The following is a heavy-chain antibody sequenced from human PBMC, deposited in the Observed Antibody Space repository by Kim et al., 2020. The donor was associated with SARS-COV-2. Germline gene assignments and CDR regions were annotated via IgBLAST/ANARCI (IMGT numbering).Heavy chain of an antibody. Sequence: GGSLRLSCAASGFTFSSYSMNWVRQAPGKGLEWVSSISSSSSYIYYADSVKGRFTISRDNAKNSLYLQMNSLRAEDTAVYYCARDLTLDKYYYDSSGYPLYYYGMDVWGQGTTVTVSS. CDR3: ARDLTLDKYYYDSSGYPLYYYGMDV. CDR1: GFTFSSYS. CDR2: ISSSSSYI. D-gene: IGHD3-22*01. V-gene: IGHV3-21*01. J-gene: IGHJ6*02.